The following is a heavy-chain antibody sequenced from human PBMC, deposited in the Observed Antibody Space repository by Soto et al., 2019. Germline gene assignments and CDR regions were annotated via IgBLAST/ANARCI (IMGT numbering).Heavy chain of an antibody. CDR1: GGSISSYY. CDR2: IYYSGST. J-gene: IGHJ6*03. Sequence: SETLSLTCTVSGGSISSYYWSWIRQPPGKGLEWIGYIYYSGSTNYNPSLKSRVTISVDTSKNQFSLKLSSVTAADTAVYYCARAFRTNTVTPPDYYYYSTYVWGKGTTVTVS. D-gene: IGHD4-17*01. CDR3: ARAFRTNTVTPPDYYYYSTYV. V-gene: IGHV4-59*01.